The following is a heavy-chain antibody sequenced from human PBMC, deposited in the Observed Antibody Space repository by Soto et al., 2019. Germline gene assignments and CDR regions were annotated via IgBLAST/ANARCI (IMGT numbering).Heavy chain of an antibody. CDR3: VKNSGWFNT. Sequence: PGGSLRLSCAASGFSFSNYAMGWVRRAPGKGLEWVSAISAPGGSTYYADSVKGRFTISRDNSRNTVYLQMNSLRGDDTALYYCVKNSGWFNTWGQGTLVTVSS. V-gene: IGHV3-23*01. J-gene: IGHJ5*02. CDR1: GFSFSNYA. CDR2: ISAPGGST. D-gene: IGHD3-10*01.